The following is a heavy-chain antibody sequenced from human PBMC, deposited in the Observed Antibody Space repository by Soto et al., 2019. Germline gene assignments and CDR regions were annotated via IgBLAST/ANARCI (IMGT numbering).Heavy chain of an antibody. CDR1: GFTFSSYG. J-gene: IGHJ6*02. V-gene: IGHV3-30*18. CDR3: AKDFTIPAAGAGYYGMDV. CDR2: ISHDGSNK. D-gene: IGHD3-3*01. Sequence: QVQLVESGGGVVQPGRSLRLSCAASGFTFSSYGMHWVRQAPGKGLEWVAVISHDGSNKYYADSVKGRFTISRDNSKNTLYLQMNSLRAEDTAVYYCAKDFTIPAAGAGYYGMDVWGQGTTVTVSS.